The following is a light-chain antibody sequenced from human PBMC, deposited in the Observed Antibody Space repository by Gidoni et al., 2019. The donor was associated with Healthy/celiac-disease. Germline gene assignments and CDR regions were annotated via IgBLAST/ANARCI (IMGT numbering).Light chain of an antibody. CDR2: AAS. CDR1: KCISSY. V-gene: IGKV1-9*01. J-gene: IGKJ4*01. CDR3: QQLNSYPRT. Sequence: DIQLTQSPSFLSASVGDRVTITCRASKCISSYLAWYQQKPGKAPKLLIYAASTLQSGVPSRFSGSGSGTEFTLTISSLQPEDFATYYCQQLNSYPRTFGGGTKVEIK.